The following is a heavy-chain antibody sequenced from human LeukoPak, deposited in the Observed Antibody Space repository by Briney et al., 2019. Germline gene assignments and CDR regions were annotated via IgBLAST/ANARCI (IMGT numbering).Heavy chain of an antibody. CDR3: ARGGRKAVAGPDY. Sequence: SETLSLTCTVPGGSISSYYWSWIRQPPGKGLEWIGYIYYSGSTNYNPSLKSRVTISVDTSKNQFSLKLSSVTAADTAVYYCARGGRKAVAGPDYWGQGTLVTVSS. J-gene: IGHJ4*02. CDR2: IYYSGST. CDR1: GGSISSYY. V-gene: IGHV4-59*01. D-gene: IGHD6-19*01.